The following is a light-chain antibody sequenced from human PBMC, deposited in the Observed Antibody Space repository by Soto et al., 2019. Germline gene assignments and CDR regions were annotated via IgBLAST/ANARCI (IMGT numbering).Light chain of an antibody. CDR1: QSVNSN. J-gene: IGKJ1*01. CDR2: RAS. CDR3: HQRQSWPRT. V-gene: IGKV3-15*01. Sequence: EIVMTQSPATLSVSPGERATLSCRASQSVNSNLAWYQQKPGQAPRLLIYRASTRATGIPARFSGSGSGTDFTLTISGLQSEDFAVYYCHQRQSWPRTFGQGTKVDIK.